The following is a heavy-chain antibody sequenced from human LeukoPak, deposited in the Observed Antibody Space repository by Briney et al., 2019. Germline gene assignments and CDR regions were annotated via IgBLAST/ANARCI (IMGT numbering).Heavy chain of an antibody. CDR1: GFIFSSYS. Sequence: GGSLRLSCAGSGFIFSSYSMGWVRQAPGKGLEFVAHLKESGIEEEYVDSVEGRFTISRDNGKNSLYLQMNSLRAEDTALYFCARWRGAQSEFDYWGQGTHVIVSS. V-gene: IGHV3-7*01. CDR3: ARWRGAQSEFDY. D-gene: IGHD3-3*01. J-gene: IGHJ4*02. CDR2: LKESGIEE.